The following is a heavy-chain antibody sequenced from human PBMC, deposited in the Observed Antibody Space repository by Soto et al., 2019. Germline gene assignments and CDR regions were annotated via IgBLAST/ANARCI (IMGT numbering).Heavy chain of an antibody. CDR3: ARGIAVAGTSVESYFDY. J-gene: IGHJ4*02. D-gene: IGHD6-19*01. CDR1: GDTFTGYY. CDR2: INPNSGGT. V-gene: IGHV1-2*02. Sequence: ASVKVSCKASGDTFTGYYMHWVRQAPGQGPEWMGWINPNSGGTNYVRKFQGRVTMTRDTSISTAYMELSRLRSDDTAVYYCARGIAVAGTSVESYFDYWGQGTLVTVSS.